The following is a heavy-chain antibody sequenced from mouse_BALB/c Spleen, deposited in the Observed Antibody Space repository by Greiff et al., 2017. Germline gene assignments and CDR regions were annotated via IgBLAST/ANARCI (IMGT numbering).Heavy chain of an antibody. Sequence: VKLQESGPGLVAPSQSLSITCTVSGFSLTSYGVHWVRQPPGKGLEWLGVIWAGGSTNYNSALMSRLSISKDNSKSQVFLKMNSLQTDDTAMYYCARDANWEDAMDYWGQGTSVTVSS. CDR2: IWAGGST. V-gene: IGHV2-9*02. CDR3: ARDANWEDAMDY. D-gene: IGHD4-1*01. J-gene: IGHJ4*01. CDR1: GFSLTSYG.